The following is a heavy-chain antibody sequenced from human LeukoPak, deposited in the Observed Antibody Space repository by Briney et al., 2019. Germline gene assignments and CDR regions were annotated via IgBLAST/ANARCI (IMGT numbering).Heavy chain of an antibody. CDR1: GGSISSGDYY. D-gene: IGHD7-27*01. CDR2: IYYSGST. V-gene: IGHV4-30-4*08. J-gene: IGHJ4*02. CDR3: ARVETGGDSRDY. Sequence: SETLSLTCTVSGGSISSGDYYWSWIRQPPGEGLEWIGYIYYSGSTYYNPSLKSRVTISVDTSKNQFSLKLSSVTAADTAVYYCARVETGGDSRDYWGQGTLVTVSS.